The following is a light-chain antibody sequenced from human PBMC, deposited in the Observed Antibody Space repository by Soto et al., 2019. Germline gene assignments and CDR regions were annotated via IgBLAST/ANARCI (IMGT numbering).Light chain of an antibody. V-gene: IGKV1-39*01. J-gene: IGKJ1*01. Sequence: DIQMTQSPSSLSASVGARVTITCRASKSISSYLNWYQQKPGKAPKLLIYAASSLQSGAPSRFSGSGSGTAFTLTISSLQPEDFATSDCQQSYSTLWTFGQGTKVEIK. CDR3: QQSYSTLWT. CDR2: AAS. CDR1: KSISSY.